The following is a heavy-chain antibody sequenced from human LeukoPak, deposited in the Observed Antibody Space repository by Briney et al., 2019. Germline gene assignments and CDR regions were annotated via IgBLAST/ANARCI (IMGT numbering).Heavy chain of an antibody. CDR1: GYSFTAYY. Sequence: ASVKVSCKASGYSFTAYYMHWVRQAPGQGLEWMGRINPNSGGADYAQKFQGRVTMTRDTSISTAYMELSGLRSDDTAVYYCARVSYGDDATPFDYWGQGTLVTVSS. D-gene: IGHD4-17*01. CDR2: INPNSGGA. J-gene: IGHJ4*02. CDR3: ARVSYGDDATPFDY. V-gene: IGHV1-2*06.